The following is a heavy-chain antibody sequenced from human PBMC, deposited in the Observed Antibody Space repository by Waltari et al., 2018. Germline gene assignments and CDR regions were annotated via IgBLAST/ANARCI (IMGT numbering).Heavy chain of an antibody. CDR2: ISGSGGST. J-gene: IGHJ4*02. CDR3: ANTFPYCSSTSCFPFDY. CDR1: GFTFSSYA. Sequence: EVQLLESGGGLVQPGGSLRLSCAASGFTFSSYAMSWVRQAPGKGLEWVSAISGSGGSTYYADSVKGRFTISRDNSKNTLYLQMNSLRAEDTAVYYCANTFPYCSSTSCFPFDYWGQGTLVTVSS. D-gene: IGHD2-2*01. V-gene: IGHV3-23*01.